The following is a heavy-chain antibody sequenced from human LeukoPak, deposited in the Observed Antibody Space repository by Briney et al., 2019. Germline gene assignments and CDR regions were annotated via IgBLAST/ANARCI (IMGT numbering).Heavy chain of an antibody. CDR3: ASGDYDFWSGYYTPFDY. CDR1: GGSISSYY. J-gene: IGHJ4*02. D-gene: IGHD3-3*01. CDR2: IYDSGST. Sequence: PSETLSLTCTVSGGSISSYYWNWLRQPPGKGLEWIGYIYDSGSTNYNPSLKSRVTISVDTSNNQFSLKLSSVTAADTAVYYCASGDYDFWSGYYTPFDYWGQGTLVTVSS. V-gene: IGHV4-59*01.